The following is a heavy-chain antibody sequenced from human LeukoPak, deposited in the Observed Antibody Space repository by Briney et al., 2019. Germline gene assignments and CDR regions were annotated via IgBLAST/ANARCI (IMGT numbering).Heavy chain of an antibody. J-gene: IGHJ4*02. CDR2: IYYSGST. Sequence: SETLSLTCTVSGGSISSSSYYWGWIRQPPGKGLEWIGSIYYSGSTYYNPSLKSRVTISVDTSKNQFSLKLSSVTAADTAVYYCARHREQWLVLFDYWGQGTLVTVSS. CDR1: GGSISSSSYY. V-gene: IGHV4-39*01. D-gene: IGHD6-19*01. CDR3: ARHREQWLVLFDY.